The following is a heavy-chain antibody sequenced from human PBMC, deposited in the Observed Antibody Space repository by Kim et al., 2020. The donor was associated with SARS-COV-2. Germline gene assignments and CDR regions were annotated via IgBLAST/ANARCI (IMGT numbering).Heavy chain of an antibody. CDR1: GGTFSSYA. V-gene: IGHV1-69*06. CDR3: ATPTPYGSGSTPLSY. Sequence: SVKVSCKASGGTFSSYAISWVRQAPGQGLEWMGGIIPIFGTANYAQKFQGRVTITADKSTSTAYMELSSLRSEDTAVYYCATPTPYGSGSTPLSYWGQGTLVTVSS. D-gene: IGHD3-10*01. J-gene: IGHJ4*02. CDR2: IIPIFGTA.